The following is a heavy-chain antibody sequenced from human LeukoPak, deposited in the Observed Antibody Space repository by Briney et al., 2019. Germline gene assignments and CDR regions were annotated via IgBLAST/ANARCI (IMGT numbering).Heavy chain of an antibody. CDR1: GGTFSSYA. CDR3: ARVRGLTVTTLYYYYYYMDV. CDR2: IIPIFGTA. Sequence: SVKVSCKASGGTFSSYAISWVRQAPGQGLEWMGGIIPIFGTANYAQKFQGRVTITTDESTSTAYMELSSLRSEDTAVYYCARVRGLTVTTLYYYYYYMDVWGKGTTVTVSS. J-gene: IGHJ6*03. D-gene: IGHD4-11*01. V-gene: IGHV1-69*05.